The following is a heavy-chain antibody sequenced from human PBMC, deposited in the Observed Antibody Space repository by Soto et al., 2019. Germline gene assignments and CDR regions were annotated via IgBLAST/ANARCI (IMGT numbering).Heavy chain of an antibody. D-gene: IGHD3-3*01. Sequence: VASVKVSCKASGGTFSSTHAINWVRQAPGQGLEWMGGIVPIFDTTNYAQKFQGRVTITADESTSTAYMELSSLRSEDTAVYYCARDKSRLEDFWSGYFDYWGQGTLVTVSS. CDR2: IVPIFDTT. CDR3: ARDKSRLEDFWSGYFDY. J-gene: IGHJ4*02. V-gene: IGHV1-69*13. CDR1: GGTFSSTHA.